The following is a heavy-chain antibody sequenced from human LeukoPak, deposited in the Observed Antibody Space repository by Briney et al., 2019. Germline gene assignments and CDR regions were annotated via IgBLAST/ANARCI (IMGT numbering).Heavy chain of an antibody. CDR2: ISAYNGNT. CDR1: GYTFTSYG. J-gene: IGHJ4*02. CDR3: ARDLADIVATSTYYFDY. Sequence: ASMKVSCKASGYTFTSYGISWVRQAPGQGLEWMGWISAYNGNTNYAQKLQGRVTMTTDTSTSTAYMELRSLRSDDTAVYYCARDLADIVATSTYYFDYWGQGTLVTVSS. V-gene: IGHV1-18*01. D-gene: IGHD5-12*01.